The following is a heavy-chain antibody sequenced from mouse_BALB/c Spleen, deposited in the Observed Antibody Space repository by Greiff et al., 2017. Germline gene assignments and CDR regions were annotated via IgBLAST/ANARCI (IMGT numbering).Heavy chain of an antibody. D-gene: IGHD1-1*01. CDR3: TRGNYYGSSYYFDY. J-gene: IGHJ2*01. CDR1: GYTFTSYW. V-gene: IGHV1S127*01. CDR2: IDPSDSYT. Sequence: VQLQQPGAELVKPGASVKMSCKASGYTFTSYWMHWVKQRPGQGLEWIGVIDPSDSYTSYNQKFKGKATLTVDTSSSTAYMQLSSLTSEDSAVYYCTRGNYYGSSYYFDYWGQGTTLTVSS.